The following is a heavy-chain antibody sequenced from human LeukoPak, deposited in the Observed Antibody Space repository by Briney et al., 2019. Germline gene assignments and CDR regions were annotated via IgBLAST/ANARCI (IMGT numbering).Heavy chain of an antibody. V-gene: IGHV5-51*01. J-gene: IGHJ3*02. D-gene: IGHD3-16*02. Sequence: GESLKISCKGSGYSFTSYWIGWVRQMPGKGLEWMGIIYPGDSDTRYSPSFQGQVTISADKSISTAYLQWSSLKASDTAMYYCARVGVVLSPPVDAFDIWGQGTMVTVSS. CDR1: GYSFTSYW. CDR2: IYPGDSDT. CDR3: ARVGVVLSPPVDAFDI.